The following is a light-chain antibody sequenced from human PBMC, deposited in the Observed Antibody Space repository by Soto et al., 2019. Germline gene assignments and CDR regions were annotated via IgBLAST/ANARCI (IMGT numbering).Light chain of an antibody. CDR3: SSYTSSSTPYV. V-gene: IGLV2-14*01. CDR2: EVS. Sequence: QPVLTQPASVSGSPGQSITISCTGTSSDVGGYNYVSWYQQHPGKAPKLMIYEVSNRPSGVSNRFSGSKSGNTASLTISGLQAEDEADYYCSSYTSSSTPYVFGTGTKVTV. CDR1: SSDVGGYNY. J-gene: IGLJ1*01.